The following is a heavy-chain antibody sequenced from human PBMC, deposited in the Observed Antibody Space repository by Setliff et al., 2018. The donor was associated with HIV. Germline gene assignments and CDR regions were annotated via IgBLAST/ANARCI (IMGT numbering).Heavy chain of an antibody. J-gene: IGHJ4*02. V-gene: IGHV4-61*09. CDR1: GGSISSGNYY. Sequence: SETLSLTCSVSGGSISSGNYYWGWTRQPAGKGLEWIGHLYTAGAIKYNPSLQGRVTTSIDGSKNEFSLRLNAVTAADTAIYFCARESWSAAGENSFDNWGQGTLVTVSS. D-gene: IGHD2-21*01. CDR2: LYTAGAI. CDR3: ARESWSAAGENSFDN.